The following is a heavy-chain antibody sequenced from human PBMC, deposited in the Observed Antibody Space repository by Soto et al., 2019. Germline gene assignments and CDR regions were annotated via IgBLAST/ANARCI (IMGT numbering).Heavy chain of an antibody. CDR1: AFTFSDHY. D-gene: IGHD1-1*01. CDR3: VRSGDNYNRLDN. J-gene: IGHJ4*02. Sequence: GGSLRLSCAASAFTFSDHYLSWIPQAPGEGLDWIGSTSHRGSFTRYADPVTARFSISRDTANTSPSLQINSLRGDATALYHPVRSGDNYNRLDNWGRGTPVTVSS. V-gene: IGHV3-11*06. CDR2: TSHRGSFT.